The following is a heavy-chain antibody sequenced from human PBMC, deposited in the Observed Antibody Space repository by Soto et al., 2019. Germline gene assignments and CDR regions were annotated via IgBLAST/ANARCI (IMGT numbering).Heavy chain of an antibody. V-gene: IGHV1-18*01. J-gene: IGHJ3*02. Sequence: QAQLVQSGAEVKKPGASVKVSCKASGYTFTSYGISWVRQAPGQGLEWMGWVSAYDGDTNYAQKRQGRVTMTTDTSTTTAYMELRSLRSDDTAVYYCASDYHYLSNGYYSDVFEIWGQGTMVTVSS. CDR2: VSAYDGDT. D-gene: IGHD3-22*01. CDR1: GYTFTSYG. CDR3: ASDYHYLSNGYYSDVFEI.